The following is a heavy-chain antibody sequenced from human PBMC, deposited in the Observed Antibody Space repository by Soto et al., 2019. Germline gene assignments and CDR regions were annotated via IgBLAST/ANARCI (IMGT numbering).Heavy chain of an antibody. CDR1: GYTFSNYG. V-gene: IGHV1-18*01. CDR2: ISAYNGNT. CDR3: ATRTDYYYGSGSLGGMDV. D-gene: IGHD3-10*01. Sequence: EASVKVSCKASGYTFSNYGINWVRQAPGQGLEWMGWISAYNGNTNYAQKLQGRVTMTTDTSTSTAYMELRSLRSDDTAVYYCATRTDYYYGSGSLGGMDVWGQGTTVTVSS. J-gene: IGHJ6*02.